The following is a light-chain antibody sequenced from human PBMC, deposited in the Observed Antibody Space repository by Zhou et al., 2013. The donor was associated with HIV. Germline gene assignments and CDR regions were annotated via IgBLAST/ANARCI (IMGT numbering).Light chain of an antibody. CDR2: DAS. J-gene: IGKJ5*01. CDR3: QQYDNLPIT. CDR1: QDINSY. Sequence: DIQMTQSPSYLSASVGDRVTITCQASQDINSYLNWFQQKSGQAPKLLIYDASNLETGVPSKFSGSGSGTDFTFTISSLQPEDIATYYCQQYDNLPITFGQGTRLEIK. V-gene: IGKV1-33*01.